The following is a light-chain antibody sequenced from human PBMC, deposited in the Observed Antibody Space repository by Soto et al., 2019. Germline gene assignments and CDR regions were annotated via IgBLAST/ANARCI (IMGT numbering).Light chain of an antibody. Sequence: DIVLTQSPATLSSFPGDRVTLSCRASQSVNTRLAWYQHKPGQAPRLLIYLASNRAAGVPARFSGSGSGTDFTLTISDVEPEDFAVYYCHQRQSWPRTFGQGTKVDI. J-gene: IGKJ1*01. V-gene: IGKV3-11*01. CDR2: LAS. CDR1: QSVNTR. CDR3: HQRQSWPRT.